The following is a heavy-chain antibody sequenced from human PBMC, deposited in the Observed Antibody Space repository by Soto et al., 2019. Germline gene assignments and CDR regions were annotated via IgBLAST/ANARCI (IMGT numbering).Heavy chain of an antibody. CDR3: AADRGGQLFDY. V-gene: IGHV1-58*01. Sequence: SVKVSCKASGFTFTRSAVQWVRQARGQRREWIGWIVVGSGNTNYAQKFQERVTITRDMSTSTAYMELSSLRSEDTAVYYCAADRGGQLFDYWGQGTLVTVSS. CDR2: IVVGSGNT. D-gene: IGHD3-10*01. J-gene: IGHJ4*02. CDR1: GFTFTRSA.